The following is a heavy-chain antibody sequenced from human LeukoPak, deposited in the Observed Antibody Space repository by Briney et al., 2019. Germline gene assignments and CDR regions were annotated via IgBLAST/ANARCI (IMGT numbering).Heavy chain of an antibody. CDR1: GFTFSDYY. CDR2: ISSSGSTI. V-gene: IGHV3-11*01. Sequence: PGGSLRLSCAASGFTFSDYYMSWIRQAPGKGLEWVSYISSSGSTIYYADSVKGRFTISRDNAKNSLYLQMNSLRAEDTAVYYCARDRATYYDFWSGYWPMDVWGQGTTVTVSS. CDR3: ARDRATYYDFWSGYWPMDV. J-gene: IGHJ6*02. D-gene: IGHD3-3*01.